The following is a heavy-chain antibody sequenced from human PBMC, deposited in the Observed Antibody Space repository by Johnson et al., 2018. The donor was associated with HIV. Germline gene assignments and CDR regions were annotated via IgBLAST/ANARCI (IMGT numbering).Heavy chain of an antibody. CDR2: TRHKAHSYTT. J-gene: IGHJ3*02. Sequence: VLLVESGGGLVQPGRSLRLSCAASGFTFTDHYMDWVRQAPGKGLEWVGRTRHKAHSYTTEYAASVKGSVTITRDDSKNSLYLQMNSLKSEDTAVYYCATGASSTWSLGALDIWGQGTMVTVSS. CDR1: GFTFTDHY. V-gene: IGHV3-72*01. CDR3: ATGASSTWSLGALDI. D-gene: IGHD6-13*01.